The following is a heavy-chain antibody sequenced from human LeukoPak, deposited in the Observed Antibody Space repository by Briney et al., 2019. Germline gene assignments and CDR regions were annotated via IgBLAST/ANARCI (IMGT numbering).Heavy chain of an antibody. CDR2: ISSSSSYI. CDR3: ARGRGGYGYN. CDR1: GFTFSSYS. D-gene: IGHD5-18*01. V-gene: IGHV3-21*01. J-gene: IGHJ4*02. Sequence: GGSLRLSCAASGFTFSSYSMNWVRQAPGKGLEWVSSISSSSSYIYYADPVKGRFTISRDNAKNTLYLQMNSLRAEDTAVYYCARGRGGYGYNWGQGTLVTVSS.